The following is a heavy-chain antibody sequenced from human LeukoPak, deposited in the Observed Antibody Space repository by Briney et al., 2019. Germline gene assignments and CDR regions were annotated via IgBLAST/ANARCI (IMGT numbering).Heavy chain of an antibody. V-gene: IGHV3-23*01. J-gene: IGHJ4*02. CDR1: GFTFSSYA. D-gene: IGHD3-3*02. CDR3: AKDRVLGQHRNFDY. CDR2: ISGSGGST. Sequence: PGGSLRLSCAASGFTFSSYAMSWVRQAPGKGLEWVSAISGSGGSTYYADSVKGRFTISRDNSKNTLCLQMNSLRAEDTAVYYCAKDRVLGQHRNFDYWGQGTLVTVSS.